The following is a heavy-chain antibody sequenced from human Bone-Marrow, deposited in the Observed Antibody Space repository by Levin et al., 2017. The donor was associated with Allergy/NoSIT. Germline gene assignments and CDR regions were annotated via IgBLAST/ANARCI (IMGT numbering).Heavy chain of an antibody. Sequence: PGGSLRLSCAASGFTFDDYAMHWVRQALGKGLEWVSGISWNSGSIGYADSVKGRFTISRDNAKNSLYLQMNSLRAEDTALYYCAKGRSSSGYDAFDIWGQGTMVTVSS. CDR2: ISWNSGSI. V-gene: IGHV3-9*01. CDR1: GFTFDDYA. CDR3: AKGRSSSGYDAFDI. D-gene: IGHD6-6*01. J-gene: IGHJ3*02.